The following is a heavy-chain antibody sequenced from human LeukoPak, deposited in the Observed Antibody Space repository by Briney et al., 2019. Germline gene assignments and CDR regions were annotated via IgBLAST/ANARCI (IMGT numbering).Heavy chain of an antibody. V-gene: IGHV4-38-2*02. Sequence: SETLSLTCTVSGYSISSGYYWGWIRQPPGKGLEWIGSIYHSGSTYYNPSLKSRVTISVDTSKNQFSLKLSSVTAADTAVYYCASQGLLEHPNWFDPWGQGTLVTVSS. CDR2: IYHSGST. CDR3: ASQGLLEHPNWFDP. J-gene: IGHJ5*02. CDR1: GYSISSGYY. D-gene: IGHD1/OR15-1a*01.